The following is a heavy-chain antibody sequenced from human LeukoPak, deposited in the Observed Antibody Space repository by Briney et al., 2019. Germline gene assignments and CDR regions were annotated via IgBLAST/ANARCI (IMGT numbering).Heavy chain of an antibody. Sequence: AEALKISCKGSGYMFTNYWIGWVRQMPGKGLEWMGLIYPDDSDTRYSPSFHGHVTITADKSISTAYLQWSSLKASDTAMYYCAIGGDSTTSCYRCFDYWGQGTLVTVSS. CDR3: AIGGDSTTSCYRCFDY. CDR1: GYMFTNYW. V-gene: IGHV5-51*01. CDR2: IYPDDSDT. D-gene: IGHD2-2*02. J-gene: IGHJ4*02.